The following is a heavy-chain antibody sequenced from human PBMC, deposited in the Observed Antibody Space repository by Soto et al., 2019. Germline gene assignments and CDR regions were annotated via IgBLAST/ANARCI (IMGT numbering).Heavy chain of an antibody. V-gene: IGHV1-69*06. CDR1: GGTFSSYA. Sequence: ASVEVSCKASGGTFSSYAISWVRQAPGQGLEWMGGIIPIFGTANYAQKFQGRVTITADKSTSTAYMELSSLRSEDTAVYYCASSREGNRNRMGAMDVWGQ. CDR2: IIPIFGTA. CDR3: ASSREGNRNRMGAMDV. D-gene: IGHD3-16*01. J-gene: IGHJ6*02.